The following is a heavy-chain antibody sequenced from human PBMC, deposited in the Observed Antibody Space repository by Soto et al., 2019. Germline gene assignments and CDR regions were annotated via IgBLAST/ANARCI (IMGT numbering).Heavy chain of an antibody. Sequence: EVQLVESGGGLVQPGGSLRLSCAASGFTFSLYSMSWVRQAPGKGLEWVSYISRSSTGIHYADSVKGRFTISRDDATNSRHLHMNSLRDGDTAVYYCARAVTWGLDVWGQGPTVSISS. CDR2: ISRSSTGI. V-gene: IGHV3-48*02. CDR1: GFTFSLYS. CDR3: ARAVTWGLDV. J-gene: IGHJ6*02. D-gene: IGHD3-16*01.